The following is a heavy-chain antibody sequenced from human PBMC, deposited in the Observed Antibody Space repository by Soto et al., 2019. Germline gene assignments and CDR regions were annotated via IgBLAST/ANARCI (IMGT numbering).Heavy chain of an antibody. CDR1: GGSISSGGYY. V-gene: IGHV4-31*03. CDR2: IYYSGST. J-gene: IGHJ4*02. CDR3: PRFYDSSGYYYVGDFDY. Sequence: ASETLSLTCTVSGGSISSGGYYWSWIRQHPGKGLEWIGYIYYSGSTYYNPSLKSRVTISVDTSKNQFSLKLSPVTAADTAVYYCPRFYDSSGYYYVGDFDYWGQGTLVTVSS. D-gene: IGHD3-22*01.